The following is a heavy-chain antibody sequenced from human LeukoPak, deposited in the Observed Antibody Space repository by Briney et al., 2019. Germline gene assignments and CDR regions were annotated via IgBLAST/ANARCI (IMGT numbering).Heavy chain of an antibody. J-gene: IGHJ5*02. D-gene: IGHD6-13*01. V-gene: IGHV4-59*01. CDR2: IYYSGST. Sequence: SETLSLTCTVSGGSISRYYWSWIRQPPGKGLEWIGYIYYSGSTNYNPSLKSRVTISVDTSKNQFSLKLSSVTAADTAVYYCARRIAAAGTFWFDPWGQGTLVTVSS. CDR1: GGSISRYY. CDR3: ARRIAAAGTFWFDP.